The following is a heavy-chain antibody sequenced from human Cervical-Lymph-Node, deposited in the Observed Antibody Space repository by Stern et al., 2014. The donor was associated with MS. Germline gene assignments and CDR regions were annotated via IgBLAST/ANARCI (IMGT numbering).Heavy chain of an antibody. CDR1: GGTFSKFP. CDR3: ALSSETSDRWYSLGYDL. D-gene: IGHD6-13*01. Sequence: QVQLVESGAEVTKPSSSVKVSCKASGGTFSKFPSSWVRQAPGQGLEWMGGIFPVFGTPTYAQEFRGRVTITADVSMSTVYMELSSLRSDDTAVYYCALSSETSDRWYSLGYDLWGQGTLVTVSS. J-gene: IGHJ5*02. CDR2: IFPVFGTP. V-gene: IGHV1-69*01.